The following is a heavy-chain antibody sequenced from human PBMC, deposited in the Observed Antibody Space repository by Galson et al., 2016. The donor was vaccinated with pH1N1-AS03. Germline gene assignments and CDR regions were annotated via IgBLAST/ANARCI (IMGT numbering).Heavy chain of an antibody. V-gene: IGHV3-7*03. J-gene: IGHJ4*02. Sequence: SLRLSCAASGFTFSSSWMSWVRQAPGKGLEWVANIRQDGSDKYYVDSVRGRFTISRDHSKNTLYLQMSSLRAEDTAVYYCAKDRSSWPPGWGSVDSWGQGTLVTVSS. CDR1: GFTFSSSW. D-gene: IGHD6-13*01. CDR2: IRQDGSDK. CDR3: AKDRSSWPPGWGSVDS.